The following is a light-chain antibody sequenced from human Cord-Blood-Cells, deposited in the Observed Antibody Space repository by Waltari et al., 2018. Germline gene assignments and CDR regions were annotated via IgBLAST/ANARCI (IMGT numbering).Light chain of an antibody. CDR1: SSTIGSTT. CDR2: SNN. V-gene: IGLV1-44*01. Sequence: QSVLTQPPSASGTPGQRVTTSCSGSSSTIGSTTVNWYQQLPGTAPKLLIYSNNQRPSGVPDRFAGSKSGTSASLVISGLQSEDEADYYCAAWDDSLNGPLFGTGTKVTVL. CDR3: AAWDDSLNGPL. J-gene: IGLJ1*01.